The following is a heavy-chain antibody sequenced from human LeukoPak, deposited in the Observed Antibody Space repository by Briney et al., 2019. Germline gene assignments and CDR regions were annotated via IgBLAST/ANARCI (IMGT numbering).Heavy chain of an antibody. D-gene: IGHD3-3*01. CDR2: ISAYNGNT. CDR3: ARDPGEYYDFWSGFDY. Sequence: ASVKVSCKASGYTFTSYGISWVRQAPGQGLEWMGWISAYNGNTNYAQKLQGRVTMTTDTSTSTAYMELRSPRSDDTAVYYCARDPGEYYDFWSGFDYWGQGTLVTVSS. V-gene: IGHV1-18*01. CDR1: GYTFTSYG. J-gene: IGHJ4*02.